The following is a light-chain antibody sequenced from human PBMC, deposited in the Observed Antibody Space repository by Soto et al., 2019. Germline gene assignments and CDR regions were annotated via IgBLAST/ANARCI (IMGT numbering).Light chain of an antibody. Sequence: EIVLTQSPVTLSSFPGDRVTLSCRASQFINTRLAWYQHRPGQSPSLLIYQTSLRTAGIPARLSASCSGTYFTLTISDVQPEDFALYYCHQRQSWPQTFGQGAKVDIK. J-gene: IGKJ1*01. CDR3: HQRQSWPQT. V-gene: IGKV3-11*01. CDR1: QFINTR. CDR2: QTS.